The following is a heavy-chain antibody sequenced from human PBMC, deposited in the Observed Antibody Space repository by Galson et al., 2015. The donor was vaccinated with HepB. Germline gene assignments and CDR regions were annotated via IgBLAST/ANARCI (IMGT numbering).Heavy chain of an antibody. CDR1: GFTFSDYY. J-gene: IGHJ6*02. CDR3: AKARFGDDMLTGYSTPNYYYYGMDV. Sequence: SLRLSCAASGFTFSDYYMSWIRQAPGKGLEWVSYISSSSSYTNYADSVKGRFTISRDNSKNTLYLQMNSLRAEDTAVYYCAKARFGDDMLTGYSTPNYYYYGMDVWGQGTTVTVSS. CDR2: ISSSSSYT. V-gene: IGHV3-11*05. D-gene: IGHD3-9*01.